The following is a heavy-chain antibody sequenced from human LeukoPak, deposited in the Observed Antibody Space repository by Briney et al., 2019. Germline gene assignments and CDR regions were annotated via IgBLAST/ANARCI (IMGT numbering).Heavy chain of an antibody. CDR3: ARVPSYYHGPESPYFFDY. CDR1: GFSVSNNF. J-gene: IGHJ4*02. CDR2: IYNAGDT. V-gene: IGHV3-53*01. D-gene: IGHD3-10*01. Sequence: GGSLRLSCVVSGFSVSNNFMNWVRQAPGKGLEWVSVIYNAGDTYYADSVKGRFTISRDNSRNSLYLQLNNLKAEDTAVYFCARVPSYYHGPESPYFFDYWGQGALVTVSS.